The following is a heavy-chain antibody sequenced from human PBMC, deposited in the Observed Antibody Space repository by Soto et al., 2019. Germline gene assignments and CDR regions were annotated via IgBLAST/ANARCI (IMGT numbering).Heavy chain of an antibody. J-gene: IGHJ4*02. CDR3: AKVTYRGPIAVAGPLGS. Sequence: QVHLVQSGAEVKKPGASVNVSCQASGSITNHHMHWVRQAPGQGLEWMGIFNPSGLSTTYAQKFQGTVTNTRGTSTSTVDMELSSLASEDTAVYFCAKVTYRGPIAVAGPLGSWGQGTLVIVSS. D-gene: IGHD6-19*01. CDR2: FNPSGLST. CDR1: GSITNHH. V-gene: IGHV1-46*01.